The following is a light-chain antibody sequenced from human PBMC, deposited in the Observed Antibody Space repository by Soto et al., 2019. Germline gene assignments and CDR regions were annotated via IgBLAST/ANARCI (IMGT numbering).Light chain of an antibody. CDR1: QGVSSN. J-gene: IGKJ1*01. CDR2: GPS. Sequence: EIVMTQSPGTLSVSPGERATLSCRASQGVSSNLAWYQQKPGQAPRLLIYGPSTRATGIPARFSGSGSGTEFTLTISSLQSEDFAVYYWQQYNNWPRTFGQGTKVEIK. V-gene: IGKV3-15*01. CDR3: QQYNNWPRT.